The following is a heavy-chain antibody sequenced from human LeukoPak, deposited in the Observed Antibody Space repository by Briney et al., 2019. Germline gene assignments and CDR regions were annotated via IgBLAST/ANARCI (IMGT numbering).Heavy chain of an antibody. J-gene: IGHJ4*02. CDR1: GFTFSSYA. D-gene: IGHD4-17*01. CDR3: ARDRVDYGDYEVNFDY. Sequence: GGSLRLSCAASGFTFSSYAMGWVRQAPGKGLEWVSAISGSGGSTYYADSVKGRFTISRDNSKNTLYLQMNSLRAEDTAVYYCARDRVDYGDYEVNFDYWGQGTLVTVSS. CDR2: ISGSGGST. V-gene: IGHV3-23*01.